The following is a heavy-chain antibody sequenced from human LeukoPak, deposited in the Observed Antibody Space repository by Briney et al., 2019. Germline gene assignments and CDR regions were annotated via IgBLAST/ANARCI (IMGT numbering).Heavy chain of an antibody. J-gene: IGHJ4*02. CDR2: IKHDGSEK. CDR1: GFPFGTYW. CDR3: ARERVNYDILTGYYAFDY. D-gene: IGHD3-9*01. Sequence: GGSLRLSCAASGFPFGTYWMSWVRQVPGKGLEWVANIKHDGSEKYYVDSVKGRFTISRDNAKNSLYLQMNSLRAEDTAVYYCARERVNYDILTGYYAFDYWGQGTLVTVSS. V-gene: IGHV3-7*01.